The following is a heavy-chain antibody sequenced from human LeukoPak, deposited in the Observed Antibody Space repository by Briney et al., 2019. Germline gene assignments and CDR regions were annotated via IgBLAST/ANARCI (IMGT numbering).Heavy chain of an antibody. V-gene: IGHV1-18*04. CDR1: GYTFTGYY. Sequence: ASVKVSCKASGYTFTGYYMHWVRQAPGQGLEWMGWISAYNGNTNYAQKLQGRVTMTTDTSTSTAYMELRSLRSDDTAVYYCAREWYSSSSDYWGQGTLVTVSS. J-gene: IGHJ4*02. CDR3: AREWYSSSSDY. CDR2: ISAYNGNT. D-gene: IGHD6-13*01.